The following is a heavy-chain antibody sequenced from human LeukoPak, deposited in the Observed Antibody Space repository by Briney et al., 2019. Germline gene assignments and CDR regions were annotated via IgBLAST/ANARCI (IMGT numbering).Heavy chain of an antibody. V-gene: IGHV4-28*06. CDR2: IDYGGST. J-gene: IGHJ4*02. CDR1: AYSIRNSNW. CDR3: ARFNSTYYYYDY. Sequence: SETLSLTCGVSAYSIRNSNWWGWIRQPPGKGLEWIGYIDYGGSTNYNPSLKSRATLSVDTSRNQFSLKLSSVTALDTAVYYCARFNSTYYYYDYWGQGTLVTVSS. D-gene: IGHD4-11*01.